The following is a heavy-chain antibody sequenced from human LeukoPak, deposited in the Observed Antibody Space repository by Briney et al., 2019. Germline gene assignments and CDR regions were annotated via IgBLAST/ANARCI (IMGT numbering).Heavy chain of an antibody. CDR1: GFTFSSYA. V-gene: IGHV3-23*01. D-gene: IGHD3-10*01. Sequence: GGSLRLSCAASGFTFSSYAMSWVRQAPGKGLEWVSAISGSGGSTYYADSVKGRFTISRDNSKNTLYLQMNSLRAEDTAVYYCAKGPMVRGVIISNLFDYWGQGTLVTASS. CDR2: ISGSGGST. J-gene: IGHJ4*02. CDR3: AKGPMVRGVIISNLFDY.